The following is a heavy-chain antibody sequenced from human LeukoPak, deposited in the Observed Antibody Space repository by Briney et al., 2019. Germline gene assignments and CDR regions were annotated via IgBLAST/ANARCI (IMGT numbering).Heavy chain of an antibody. V-gene: IGHV3-23*01. CDR3: ARAPVTSCRGAFCYPFDI. Sequence: GGSLRLSCAASGFALSSYAMSWVRQAPGKGLEWVSATSSSDAGTYHAESVRGRFTISRDNSKNTLYLQMNSLRADDAAVFYCARAPVTSCRGAFCYPFDIWGQGTLVTVSS. D-gene: IGHD2-15*01. CDR1: GFALSSYA. J-gene: IGHJ4*02. CDR2: TSSSDAGT.